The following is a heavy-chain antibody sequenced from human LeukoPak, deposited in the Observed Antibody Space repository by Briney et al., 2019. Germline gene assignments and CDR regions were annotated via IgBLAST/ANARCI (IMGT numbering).Heavy chain of an antibody. D-gene: IGHD6-19*01. CDR3: ARGRGWYSSFDY. J-gene: IGHJ4*02. CDR2: INHSGST. CDR1: GGSFSGYY. V-gene: IGHV4-34*01. Sequence: SETLSLTCAVYGGSFSGYYWSWIRQPPGKGLEWIGEINHSGSTNYDPSLKSRVTISVDTSKNQFSLKLSSVTAADTAVYYCARGRGWYSSFDYWGQGTLVTASS.